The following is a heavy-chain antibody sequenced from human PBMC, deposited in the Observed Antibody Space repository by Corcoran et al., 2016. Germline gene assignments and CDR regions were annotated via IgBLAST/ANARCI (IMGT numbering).Heavy chain of an antibody. CDR2: INAGNGNT. J-gene: IGHJ6*02. V-gene: IGHV1-3*01. CDR3: ARDQGYYYYGMDV. CDR1: GYTFTSYA. Sequence: QVQLVQSGAEVKKPGASVKASCKASGYTFTSYAMHWVRQAPGQRLEWMGWINAGNGNTKYSQKFQGRVTITRDTSAGTAYMELSSRRSEDTAVYYCARDQGYYYYGMDVWGQGTTVTVSS.